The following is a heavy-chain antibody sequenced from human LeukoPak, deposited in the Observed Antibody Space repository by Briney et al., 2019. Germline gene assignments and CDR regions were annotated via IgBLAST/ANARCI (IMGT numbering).Heavy chain of an antibody. V-gene: IGHV4-39*01. D-gene: IGHD6-19*01. CDR3: ASYNSGGYDVSDY. Sequence: SETLSLTCTVSGGSISSSSYYWGWIRQTAGKGLEWIGSIYYSGSTYYNPSLEGRVTISADTSRNKFSLNLRSVTAADTAVYYCASYNSGGYDVSDYWGQGTLVTVSS. CDR1: GGSISSSSYY. J-gene: IGHJ4*02. CDR2: IYYSGST.